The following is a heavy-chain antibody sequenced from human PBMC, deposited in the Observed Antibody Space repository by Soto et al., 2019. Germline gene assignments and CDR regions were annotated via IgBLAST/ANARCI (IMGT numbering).Heavy chain of an antibody. CDR1: GGSISGYD. V-gene: IGHV4-34*01. J-gene: IGHJ4*02. CDR3: ARLVLNYYGSGSPYFFDY. D-gene: IGHD3-10*01. CDR2: INHSGST. Sequence: SETLCLSWAVYGGSISGYDWSWIRQPPGKGLEWIGEINHSGSTNYNPSLKSRVTISVDTSKNQFSLKLSSVTAADTAVYYCARLVLNYYGSGSPYFFDYWGQGTLVTVSS.